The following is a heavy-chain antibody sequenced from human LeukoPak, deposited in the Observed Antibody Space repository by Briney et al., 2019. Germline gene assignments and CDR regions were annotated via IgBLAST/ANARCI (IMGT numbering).Heavy chain of an antibody. J-gene: IGHJ4*02. Sequence: SETLSLTCNVSGGSISSGPYYWGWIRHPPGKGLEWIGSIYYSGTTYYNPSLKSRVTISVDTSKNHFSKKLSSVTAADTAVYYCARHVFHSSSSYYEFFDYWGQGTLVTVSS. D-gene: IGHD3-22*01. CDR1: GGSISSGPYY. CDR2: IYYSGTT. V-gene: IGHV4-39*01. CDR3: ARHVFHSSSSYYEFFDY.